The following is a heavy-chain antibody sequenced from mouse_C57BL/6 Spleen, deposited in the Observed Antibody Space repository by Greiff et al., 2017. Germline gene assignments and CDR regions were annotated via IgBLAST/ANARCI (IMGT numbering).Heavy chain of an antibody. Sequence: QVQLQQPGAELVKPGASVKLSCKASGYTFTSYWMHWVKQRPGRGLEWIGRIDPNSGGTKYNEKFKSKATLTVDKPSRTAYMQLSSLTSEDSAVYDCASSNYYGSSLYYYAMDYWGQGTSVTVAS. J-gene: IGHJ4*01. CDR1: GYTFTSYW. CDR2: IDPNSGGT. V-gene: IGHV1-72*01. CDR3: ASSNYYGSSLYYYAMDY. D-gene: IGHD1-1*01.